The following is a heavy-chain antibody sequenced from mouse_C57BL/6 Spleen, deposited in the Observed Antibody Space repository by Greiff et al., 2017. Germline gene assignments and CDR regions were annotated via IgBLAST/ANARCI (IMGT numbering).Heavy chain of an antibody. CDR1: GFTFSDYG. CDR2: ISSGSSTI. J-gene: IGHJ2*01. CDR3: ARSYGVFDY. D-gene: IGHD1-2*01. V-gene: IGHV5-17*01. Sequence: EVKLVESGGGLVKPGGSLKLSCAASGFTFSDYGMHWVRQAPETGLEWVAYISSGSSTIYYADTVKGRFTISRDNAKNTLFLQMASLGSEDTAMYYCARSYGVFDYWGQGTTVTVSS.